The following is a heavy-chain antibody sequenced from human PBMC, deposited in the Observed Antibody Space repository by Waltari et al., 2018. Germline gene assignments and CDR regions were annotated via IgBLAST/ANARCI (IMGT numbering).Heavy chain of an antibody. D-gene: IGHD3-10*01. V-gene: IGHV3-74*01. CDR3: ARGRRDYYGSGSYFPDWYFDL. CDR1: GFTFSDYW. Sequence: EVQLVESGGGLVQPGGSLRLSCAASGFTFSDYWMPWVRHAQGQGLVWVSHINTDGSTTGYADSVRGRFTISRDTAKNTLFLQMNSLRAEDTAVYYCARGRRDYYGSGSYFPDWYFDLWGRGTLVTVSS. J-gene: IGHJ2*01. CDR2: INTDGSTT.